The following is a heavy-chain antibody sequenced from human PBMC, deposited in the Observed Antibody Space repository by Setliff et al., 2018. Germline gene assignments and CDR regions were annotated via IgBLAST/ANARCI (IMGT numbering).Heavy chain of an antibody. Sequence: PGGSLRLSCAASGFTFNTYAMSWVRQAPGQGLEWVSSIIGSGISTYYADSVQGRFTISRDNHKNTLYLQMNSLRVEDTASYYCARDPNGDYVGAFDPWGQGILVTVSS. J-gene: IGHJ5*02. CDR2: IIGSGIST. D-gene: IGHD4-17*01. V-gene: IGHV3-23*01. CDR3: ARDPNGDYVGAFDP. CDR1: GFTFNTYA.